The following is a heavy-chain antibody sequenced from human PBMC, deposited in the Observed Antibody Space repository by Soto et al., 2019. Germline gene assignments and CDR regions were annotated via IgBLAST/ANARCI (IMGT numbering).Heavy chain of an antibody. V-gene: IGHV3-23*01. D-gene: IGHD1-1*01. Sequence: GGSLRLSCTTSGFTFSSYAMNWVRQVPGRGLEWVSVISISGAATDYANSVKGRFTISRDNSKNTLYLQMNGLRAEDTAVYHWAKPPSTGFYFFDNWGQGTLVTVSS. J-gene: IGHJ4*02. CDR1: GFTFSSYA. CDR2: ISISGAAT. CDR3: AKPPSTGFYFFDN.